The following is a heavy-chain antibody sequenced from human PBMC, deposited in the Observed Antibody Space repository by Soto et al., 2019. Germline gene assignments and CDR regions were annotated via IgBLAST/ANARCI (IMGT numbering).Heavy chain of an antibody. CDR2: IYSSGAT. CDR3: ARGTRDIAWVLPRFDF. Sequence: QVQLQESGPGLVKPSQTLSLTCTVSGVSLNSVGYYWSWIRQHPEKGLEWIGYIYSSGATYYNPSLRSRLPISMDPSQNQFSLQLTSVTAADTAVYFCARGTRDIAWVLPRFDFWGQGTLVTVSS. D-gene: IGHD5-12*01. J-gene: IGHJ4*02. CDR1: GVSLNSVGYY. V-gene: IGHV4-31*03.